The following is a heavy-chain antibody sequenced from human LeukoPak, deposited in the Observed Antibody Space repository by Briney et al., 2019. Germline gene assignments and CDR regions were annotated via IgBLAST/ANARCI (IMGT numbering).Heavy chain of an antibody. V-gene: IGHV4-39*01. J-gene: IGHJ5*02. Sequence: SETLSLTCNVSGGSISGSSYYWGWIRQPPGKGLEWIGCIDYSGRTYYNPSLKSRVTISVHTSKTQFSLKLSFVTAADTAVYYCARRTGVAQLASWGQGTLVTVSS. CDR1: GGSISGSSYY. CDR3: ARRTGVAQLAS. D-gene: IGHD2-2*01. CDR2: IDYSGRT.